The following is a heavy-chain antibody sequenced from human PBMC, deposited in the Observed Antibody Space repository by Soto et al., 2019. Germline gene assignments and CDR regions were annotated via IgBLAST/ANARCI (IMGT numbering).Heavy chain of an antibody. CDR1: GFTFRSYG. CDR2: ISYDGSKK. J-gene: IGHJ6*02. V-gene: IGHV3-30*03. D-gene: IGHD3-10*01. Sequence: QVQLVESGGGVVQPGRSLRLSCAVSGFTFRSYGMHWVRQAPGKGLEWVAIISYDGSKKYCVDSVKGRFTISRDNSKNTVYLQMNSLRAEDTAVYYCARDFRITLYGMDVWGQGTTVTVSS. CDR3: ARDFRITLYGMDV.